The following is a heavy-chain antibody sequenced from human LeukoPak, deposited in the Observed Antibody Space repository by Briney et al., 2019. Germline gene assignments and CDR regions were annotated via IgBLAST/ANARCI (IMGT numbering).Heavy chain of an antibody. CDR2: ISGDGGST. D-gene: IGHD5-24*01. J-gene: IGHJ5*02. CDR1: GFTFDDYA. CDR3: AKDLTVEMATMGFDP. V-gene: IGHV3-43*02. Sequence: GGSLRLSCAASGFTFDDYAMHWVRQAPGKGLEWVSLISGDGGSTYYADSVKGRFTISRDNSKNSLYLQMNSLRAEDTAVYYCAKDLTVEMATMGFDPWGQGTLVTVSS.